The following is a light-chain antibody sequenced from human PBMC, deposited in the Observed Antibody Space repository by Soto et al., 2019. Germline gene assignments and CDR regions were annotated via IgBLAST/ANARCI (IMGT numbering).Light chain of an antibody. CDR1: QSVSNSY. CDR2: GAS. J-gene: IGKJ1*01. CDR3: QQYGSSPRT. V-gene: IGKV3-20*01. Sequence: EIVLTQSPGTLFLSPGERATLSCRASQSVSNSYLAWYQQKPGQAPMLLIYGASSRATGIPDRFSGSGSGTDFTLTISRLEPEDFAVYYCQQYGSSPRTFGQGTKVEIK.